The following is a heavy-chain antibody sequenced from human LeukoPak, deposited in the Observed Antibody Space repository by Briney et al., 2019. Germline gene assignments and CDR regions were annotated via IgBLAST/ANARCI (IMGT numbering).Heavy chain of an antibody. Sequence: PGGSLRLSCAASGFTFDDYAMHWVRQAPGKGLEWVSGISWNSGSIGYADSVKGRFTISRDNAKNSLYLQMNSLRAEDTAVYYCARDQYSSGWSVNMDYWGQGTLVTVSS. CDR2: ISWNSGSI. V-gene: IGHV3-9*01. CDR3: ARDQYSSGWSVNMDY. D-gene: IGHD6-19*01. CDR1: GFTFDDYA. J-gene: IGHJ4*02.